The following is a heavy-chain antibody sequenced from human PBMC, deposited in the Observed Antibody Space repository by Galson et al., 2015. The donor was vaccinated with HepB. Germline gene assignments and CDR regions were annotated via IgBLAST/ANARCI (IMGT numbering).Heavy chain of an antibody. CDR3: ARAGRFGGVIDPVETDAFDI. Sequence: SVKVSCKASGYNFTGHYMHWVRQAPGKGLEWMGRINPNSGGTNYAQKFQGRVTMTRDTSISTAYMELSRLRSDDTAVYYCARAGRFGGVIDPVETDAFDIWGQGTMVTVSS. V-gene: IGHV1-2*06. CDR1: GYNFTGHY. J-gene: IGHJ3*02. CDR2: INPNSGGT. D-gene: IGHD3-16*02.